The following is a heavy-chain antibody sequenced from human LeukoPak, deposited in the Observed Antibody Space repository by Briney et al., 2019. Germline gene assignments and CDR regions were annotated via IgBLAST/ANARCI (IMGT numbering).Heavy chain of an antibody. CDR2: INPSGGST. CDR1: GYTFTSYY. J-gene: IGHJ4*02. Sequence: VASVKVSCKASGYTFTSYYMHWVRQAPGQGLEWMGIINPSGGSTSYAQKFQGRVTMTRDTSTSTVYMELSSLRSEDTAVYYCARGISIAVAGIPFDYWGQGTLVTVSS. V-gene: IGHV1-46*01. D-gene: IGHD6-19*01. CDR3: ARGISIAVAGIPFDY.